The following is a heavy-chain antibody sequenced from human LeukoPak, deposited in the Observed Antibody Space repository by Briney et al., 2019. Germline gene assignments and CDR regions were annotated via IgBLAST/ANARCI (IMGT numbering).Heavy chain of an antibody. D-gene: IGHD5-24*01. V-gene: IGHV1-69*06. CDR1: GGTFSSYA. CDR2: IIPIFGTA. Sequence: GASVKVSCKASGGTFSSYAISWVRQAPGQGLEWMGGIIPIFGTANYAQKFQGRVTITADKSTSTAYMELSSLRSEDTAVYYCAREETGRDGYNFYYPWGQGTLVTVSS. J-gene: IGHJ5*02. CDR3: AREETGRDGYNFYYP.